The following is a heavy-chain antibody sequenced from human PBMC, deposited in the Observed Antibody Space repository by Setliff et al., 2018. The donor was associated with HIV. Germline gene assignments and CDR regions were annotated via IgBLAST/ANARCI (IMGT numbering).Heavy chain of an antibody. CDR2: IFPVFATA. V-gene: IGHV1-69*13. Sequence: SVKVSCKVSDVTPSNYALNWVRQAPGQGLEWMGAIFPVFATANYAQKFQGRVTITADESTLTAYMELSSLTSEDTAVYFCARGTGSYSYFDSWGLGTLVTVSS. D-gene: IGHD1-26*01. CDR1: DVTPSNYA. CDR3: ARGTGSYSYFDS. J-gene: IGHJ4*02.